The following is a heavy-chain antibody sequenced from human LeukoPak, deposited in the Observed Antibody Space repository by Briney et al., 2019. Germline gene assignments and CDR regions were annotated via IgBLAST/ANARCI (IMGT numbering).Heavy chain of an antibody. CDR2: IYYSGST. J-gene: IGHJ4*02. CDR3: ARGGITYYYDSSGSSGYFDY. V-gene: IGHV4-31*03. D-gene: IGHD3-22*01. Sequence: SETLSLTCTVSGGSISSGGYYWSWIRQHPGKGLEWIGYIYYSGSTYYNPSLKSRVTISVDTSKNQFSLKLSSVTAADTAVYYCARGGITYYYDSSGSSGYFDYWGQGTLVTVSS. CDR1: GGSISSGGYY.